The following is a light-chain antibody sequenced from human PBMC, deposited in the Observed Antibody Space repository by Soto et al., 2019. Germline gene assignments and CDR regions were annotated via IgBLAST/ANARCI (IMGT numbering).Light chain of an antibody. CDR1: SSDVGRYNF. V-gene: IGLV2-11*01. Sequence: QSALTQPRSVSGSPGQSVTISCTGTSSDVGRYNFVSWYQQHPDKAPKLMIYDVTKWQPGVPARFSGSKSGNTASLTISGRQADDEADYYCFSYAGNYTSFVFGTGTKLTVL. CDR3: FSYAGNYTSFV. CDR2: DVT. J-gene: IGLJ1*01.